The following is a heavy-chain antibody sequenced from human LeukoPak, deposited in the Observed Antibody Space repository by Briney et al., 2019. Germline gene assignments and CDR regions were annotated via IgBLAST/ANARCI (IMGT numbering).Heavy chain of an antibody. V-gene: IGHV1-2*02. Sequence: ASVKVSCKTSGYTFTGYFIHWVRQAPGRGLQWLGWINPNIGDTKYAQKFQGRVTMTRDTSISTAYMELSRLRSDDTAVYYCARDGEQQLDYYYYMDVWGKGTTVTVSS. D-gene: IGHD6-13*01. CDR2: INPNIGDT. CDR3: ARDGEQQLDYYYYMDV. CDR1: GYTFTGYF. J-gene: IGHJ6*03.